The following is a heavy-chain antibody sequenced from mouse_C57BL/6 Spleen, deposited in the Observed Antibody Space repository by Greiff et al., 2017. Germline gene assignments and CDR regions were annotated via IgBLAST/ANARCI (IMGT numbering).Heavy chain of an antibody. Sequence: QVQLQQPGAELVMPGASVKLSCKASGYTFTSYWLHWVKQRPGQGLEWIGEIDPSDSYTNYNQKFKGKSTLTVDKSSSTAYMQLSSLTSEDSAVYYCARRDYGHYAGGYFDYWGQGTTLTVSS. CDR3: ARRDYGHYAGGYFDY. J-gene: IGHJ2*01. CDR2: IDPSDSYT. D-gene: IGHD1-2*01. CDR1: GYTFTSYW. V-gene: IGHV1-69*01.